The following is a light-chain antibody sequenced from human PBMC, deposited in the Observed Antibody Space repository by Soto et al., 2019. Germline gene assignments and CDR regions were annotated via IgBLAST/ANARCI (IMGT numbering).Light chain of an antibody. J-gene: IGKJ4*01. CDR1: QTISSY. CDR3: QQSYSVPLT. V-gene: IGKV1-39*01. CDR2: AAS. Sequence: DIQMTQSPSSLSASVGDRVTITCRASQTISSYLNWYQQKAGKAPELLIYAASSLQSGVLSRFSGRESGTDFTLTISSLQLEDFATYYCQQSYSVPLTFGGGTKVEIK.